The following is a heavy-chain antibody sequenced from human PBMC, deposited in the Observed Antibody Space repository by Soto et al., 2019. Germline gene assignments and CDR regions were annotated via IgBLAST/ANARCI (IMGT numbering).Heavy chain of an antibody. CDR1: GFTFSSYS. Sequence: GGSLRLSCAASGFTFSSYSMNWVRQAPGKGLEWVSSISSSSSYIYYADSVKGRFTISRDNAKNSLYLQMNSLRAEDTAVYYCARGPDLHDYGDDRAFDIWGQGTMVTVS. V-gene: IGHV3-21*01. D-gene: IGHD4-17*01. CDR3: ARGPDLHDYGDDRAFDI. CDR2: ISSSSSYI. J-gene: IGHJ3*02.